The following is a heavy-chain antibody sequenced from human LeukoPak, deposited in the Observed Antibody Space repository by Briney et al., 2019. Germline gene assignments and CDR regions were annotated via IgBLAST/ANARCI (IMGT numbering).Heavy chain of an antibody. CDR3: ARGDYGSGYVDY. CDR1: GYTFTSYA. V-gene: IGHV1-3*01. Sequence: GASVNVSCKPSGYTFTSYAIHWVRQAPGQRLEWMGWINAGNGNTKYSQKFQGRVTITRDTSASTAYMELSSLRSEDTAGYCCARGDYGSGYVDYWGQGTLVTVSS. CDR2: INAGNGNT. J-gene: IGHJ4*02. D-gene: IGHD3-10*01.